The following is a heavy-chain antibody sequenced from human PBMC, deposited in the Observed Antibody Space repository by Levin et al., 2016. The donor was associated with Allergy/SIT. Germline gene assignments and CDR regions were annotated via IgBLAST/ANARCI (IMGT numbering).Heavy chain of an antibody. J-gene: IGHJ6*02. D-gene: IGHD3-16*02. CDR3: ARGRSYLYYYYGMDV. V-gene: IGHV3-30*04. CDR2: ISYDGSNK. Sequence: WIRQPPGKGLEWVAVISYDGSNKYYADSVKGRFTISRDNSKNTLYLQMNSLRAEDTAVYYCARGRSYLYYYYGMDVWGQGTTVTVSS.